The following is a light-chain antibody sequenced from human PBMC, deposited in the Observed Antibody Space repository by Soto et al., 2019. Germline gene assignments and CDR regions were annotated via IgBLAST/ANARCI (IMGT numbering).Light chain of an antibody. J-gene: IGKJ1*01. CDR2: DAS. CDR3: QQYDNLPWT. CDR1: QNINNY. Sequence: DIQKTQSPSALSSSVGDIFTITCQASQNINNYLNWYQQKPGRAPKLLIYDASNLETGVPSRFSGSGSGTDFTFTISSLQPEDIATYYCQQYDNLPWTFGQGTKVDIK. V-gene: IGKV1-33*01.